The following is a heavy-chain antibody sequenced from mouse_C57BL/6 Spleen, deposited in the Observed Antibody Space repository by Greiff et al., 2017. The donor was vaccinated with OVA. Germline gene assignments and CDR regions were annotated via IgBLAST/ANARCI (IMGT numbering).Heavy chain of an antibody. Sequence: QVQLQQPGAELVMPGASVKLSCKASGYTFTSYWMHWVKQRPGQGLEWIGEIDPSDSYTNYNQKFKGKSTLTVDKSSSTAYMQLSSLTSEDSAVYYYARGTNFDYWGQGTTLTVSS. V-gene: IGHV1-69*01. CDR2: IDPSDSYT. J-gene: IGHJ2*01. CDR3: ARGTNFDY. CDR1: GYTFTSYW. D-gene: IGHD3-3*01.